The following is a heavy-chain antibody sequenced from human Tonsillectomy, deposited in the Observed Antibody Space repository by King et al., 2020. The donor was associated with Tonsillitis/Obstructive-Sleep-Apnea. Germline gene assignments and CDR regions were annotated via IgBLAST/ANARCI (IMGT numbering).Heavy chain of an antibody. CDR3: ARVPSSSGSYYFAFDI. CDR1: GGCFSDYY. J-gene: IGHJ3*02. V-gene: IGHV4-34*01. Sequence: QVQLQQWGAGLLKPSETLSLTCAVYGGCFSDYYWNWIRQPPGKGLEWIGEINHSGSTNYNPSLKSRVTISVDTSKNQFSLNVSSVTAADTAVYYCARVPSSSGSYYFAFDIWGQGTMVTVSS. CDR2: INHSGST. D-gene: IGHD1-26*01.